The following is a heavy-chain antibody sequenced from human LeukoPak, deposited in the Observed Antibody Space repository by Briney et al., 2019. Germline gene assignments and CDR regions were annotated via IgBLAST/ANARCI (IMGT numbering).Heavy chain of an antibody. Sequence: PGGSLTLSCAASGFSFSDYGMVWVRQAPGKGLVWVSNIRTDGSVTNYADSVKGRSTISRDNAKNTLYLQMNSLRAEDTAVYYCGRDNNYKVDVWGKGTTVTVSS. D-gene: IGHD4-11*01. CDR3: GRDNNYKVDV. CDR2: IRTDGSVT. V-gene: IGHV3-74*01. J-gene: IGHJ6*04. CDR1: GFSFSDYG.